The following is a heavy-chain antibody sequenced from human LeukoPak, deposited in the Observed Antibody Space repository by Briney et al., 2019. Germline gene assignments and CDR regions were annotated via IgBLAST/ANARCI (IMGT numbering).Heavy chain of an antibody. CDR1: GGSISSSSYY. V-gene: IGHV4-39*07. Sequence: SETLSLTCTVSGGSISSSSYYWGWIRQPPGKGLEWIGSIYYSGSTYYNPSLKSRVTISVDTSKNQFSLKLSSVTAADTAVYYCARGWTVTSAYYYYYMDVWGKGTTVTVSS. CDR2: IYYSGST. CDR3: ARGWTVTSAYYYYYMDV. J-gene: IGHJ6*03. D-gene: IGHD4-17*01.